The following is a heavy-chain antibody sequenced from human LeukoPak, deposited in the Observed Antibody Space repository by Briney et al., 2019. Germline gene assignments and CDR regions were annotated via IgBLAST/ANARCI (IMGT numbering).Heavy chain of an antibody. D-gene: IGHD3-22*01. CDR1: GGSISSYY. J-gene: IGHJ4*02. V-gene: IGHV2-70*11. Sequence: TLSLTCTVSGGSISSYYWSWIRQPPGKALEWLARIDWDDDKYYSTSLKTRLTISKDTSKNQVVLTMTNMDPVDTATYYCARSLYYYDSSGYSLVDYWGQGTLVTVSS. CDR3: ARSLYYYDSSGYSLVDY. CDR2: IDWDDDK.